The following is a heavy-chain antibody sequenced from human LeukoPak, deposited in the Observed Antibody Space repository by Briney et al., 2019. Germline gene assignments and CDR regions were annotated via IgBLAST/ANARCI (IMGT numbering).Heavy chain of an antibody. V-gene: IGHV3-23*01. CDR1: GFTFSSYA. J-gene: IGHJ4*02. CDR2: ISGSGGST. CDR3: ARAGITMRGLDY. Sequence: GGSLRLSCAASGFTFSSYAMSWVRQAPGKGLEWVSGISGSGGSTYYADSVKGRFTISRDNSKNTLYLQMNSLRAEDTAVYYCARAGITMRGLDYWGQGTLVTVSS. D-gene: IGHD3-22*01.